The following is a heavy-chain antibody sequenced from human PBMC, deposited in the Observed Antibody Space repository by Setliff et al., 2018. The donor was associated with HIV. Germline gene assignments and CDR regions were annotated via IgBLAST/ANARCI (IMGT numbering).Heavy chain of an antibody. V-gene: IGHV4-39*01. CDR3: ARYTVGSMVDY. CDR1: GGSIIMNNYY. J-gene: IGHJ4*02. CDR2: IYTTGST. D-gene: IGHD5-12*01. Sequence: SETLSLTCIVSGGSIIMNNYYWAWIRQVPGRGLEWMGSIYTTGSTKCNPSLRSRLTISLDSPTNQFSVTLSSVTAADTAMYYCARYTVGSMVDYWGPGTLVTVSS.